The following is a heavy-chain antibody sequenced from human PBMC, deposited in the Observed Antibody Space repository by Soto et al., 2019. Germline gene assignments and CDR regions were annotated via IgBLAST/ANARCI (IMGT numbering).Heavy chain of an antibody. V-gene: IGHV4-31*03. J-gene: IGHJ3*02. CDR1: GGSISSGGYY. CDR2: IYYSGST. CDR3: ASALAGKRYCSSTSCYPRAFDI. D-gene: IGHD2-2*01. Sequence: SETLSLTCTVSGGSISSGGYYWSWIRQHPGKGLEWIGYIYYSGSTYYTPSLKSRVTISVKTSKNQFSLKLSSVTAADTAVYYCASALAGKRYCSSTSCYPRAFDIWGQGTMVTVSS.